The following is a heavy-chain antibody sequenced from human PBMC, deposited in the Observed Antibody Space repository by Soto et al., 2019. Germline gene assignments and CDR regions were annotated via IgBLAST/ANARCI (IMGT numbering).Heavy chain of an antibody. CDR2: INPNSGGT. CDR1: GYTFTDYY. Sequence: QVQLVQSGAEVKKPGASVKVSCKASGYTFTDYYMHWVRQAPGQGLEWMGWINPNSGGTNYAQKFQGWVTMTRDTSISTAYMELSRLRSDDTAVYCCARSEYSGYDWGSFDYCGQGTLVTVSS. CDR3: ARSEYSGYDWGSFDY. D-gene: IGHD5-12*01. J-gene: IGHJ4*02. V-gene: IGHV1-2*04.